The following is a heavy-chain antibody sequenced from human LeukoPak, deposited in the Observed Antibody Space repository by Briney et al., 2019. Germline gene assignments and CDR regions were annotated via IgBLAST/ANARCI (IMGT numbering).Heavy chain of an antibody. CDR2: IKQDGDEK. D-gene: IGHD2-2*01. V-gene: IGHV3-7*01. Sequence: GGSLRLSCAASGFTLSGFWMSWVRRPPGKGLEWVANIKQDGDEKHYVDSVKGRFTISRDNSKNTLYLQMSSLRAEDTAVYYCARDLLAGCGSTSCGLAFDIWGQGTMVTVSS. J-gene: IGHJ3*02. CDR3: ARDLLAGCGSTSCGLAFDI. CDR1: GFTLSGFW.